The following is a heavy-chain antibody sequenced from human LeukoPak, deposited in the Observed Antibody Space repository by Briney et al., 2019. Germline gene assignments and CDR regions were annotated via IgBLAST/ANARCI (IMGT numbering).Heavy chain of an antibody. CDR2: INPSGGST. CDR1: GYTFTSYY. D-gene: IGHD2-15*01. Sequence: ASVKVSCNASGYTFTSYYMHWVRQAPGQGLEWMGIINPSGGSTSYAQKFQGRATMTTDTSTSTAYMELRSLRSDDTAVYYCARDARGVVVVAATGGDYWGQGTLVTVSS. CDR3: ARDARGVVVVAATGGDY. V-gene: IGHV1-46*01. J-gene: IGHJ4*02.